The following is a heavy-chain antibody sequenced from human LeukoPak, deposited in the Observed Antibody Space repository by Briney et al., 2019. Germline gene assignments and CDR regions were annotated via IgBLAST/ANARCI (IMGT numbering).Heavy chain of an antibody. CDR2: IYYSGST. V-gene: IGHV4-59*01. Sequence: PSETLSLTCTVSGGSISSYYWSWLRKPPGKGLEWIGYIYYSGSTNYNPSLKSRVAISVDASKNQFSLKLSSVTAADTAVYYCARGFHYDFWSGYLDPYYYYGMDVWGQGATVTVSS. J-gene: IGHJ6*02. D-gene: IGHD3-3*01. CDR1: GGSISSYY. CDR3: ARGFHYDFWSGYLDPYYYYGMDV.